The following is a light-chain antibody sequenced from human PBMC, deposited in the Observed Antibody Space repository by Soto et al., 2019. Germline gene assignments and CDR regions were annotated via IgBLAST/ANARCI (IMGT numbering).Light chain of an antibody. Sequence: EIVLTQSPATLSLSPGESATLSCRASQSVSSYLAWYQQKPGQAPRLLIYDASNRATGIPARFSGSGSGTDFTLTISSLEPEDCAVYYGQQRSNWPFTFGGATKVEIK. V-gene: IGKV3-11*01. J-gene: IGKJ4*01. CDR2: DAS. CDR1: QSVSSY. CDR3: QQRSNWPFT.